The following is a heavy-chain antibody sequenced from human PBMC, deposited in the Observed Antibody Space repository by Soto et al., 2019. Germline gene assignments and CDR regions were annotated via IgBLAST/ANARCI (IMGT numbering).Heavy chain of an antibody. CDR1: GFTVSSNY. D-gene: IGHD5-12*01. Sequence: GGSLRLSCAASGFTVSSNYMNWVRQAPGRGLEWVSIIYSGGRAYYADSVKGRFTISRDNSKNTLYLQMNRLRAEDTAVYYCARGMDIVIRGGSNGMDVWGQGTTVTV. CDR3: ARGMDIVIRGGSNGMDV. J-gene: IGHJ6*02. V-gene: IGHV3-53*01. CDR2: IYSGGRA.